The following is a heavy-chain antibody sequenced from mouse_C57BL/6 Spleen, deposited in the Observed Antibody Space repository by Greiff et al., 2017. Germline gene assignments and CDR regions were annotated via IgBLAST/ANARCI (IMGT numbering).Heavy chain of an antibody. D-gene: IGHD3-2*02. CDR3: ARGPSHGSGYDY. J-gene: IGHJ2*01. Sequence: ESGPGLVKPSQSLSLTCSVTGYSITSGYYWNWIRQFPGNKLEWMGYISYDGSNNYNPSLKNRISITRDTSKNQFFLKLNTVTTEDTATYYCARGPSHGSGYDYWGQGTTRTVSS. V-gene: IGHV3-6*01. CDR1: GYSITSGYY. CDR2: ISYDGSN.